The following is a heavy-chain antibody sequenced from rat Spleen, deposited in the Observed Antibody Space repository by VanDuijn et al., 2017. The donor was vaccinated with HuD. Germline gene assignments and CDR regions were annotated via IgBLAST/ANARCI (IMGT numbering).Heavy chain of an antibody. J-gene: IGHJ2*01. CDR3: ARGSAFFDY. V-gene: IGHV2-47*01. Sequence: QVQLKESGPGLEQPSQTLSLTCSVSGLSLNSNSVSWIRQPPGKGLAWMGVIWSHGGIDYNSAFKSRLSISRDTSKSQVFLKMNSLQTEDTAMYFCARGSAFFDYWGQGVMVTVSS. CDR1: GLSLNSNS. CDR2: IWSHGGI. D-gene: IGHD3-3*01.